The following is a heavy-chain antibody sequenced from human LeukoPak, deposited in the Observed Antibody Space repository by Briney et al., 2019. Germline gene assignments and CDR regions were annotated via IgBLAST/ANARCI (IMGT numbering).Heavy chain of an antibody. J-gene: IGHJ4*02. CDR3: AREYYDSSGYANSFDY. CDR1: GGSISSYY. V-gene: IGHV4-4*07. Sequence: SETLSFTCTVSGGSISSYYWSWIRQPAGKGLEWIGRIYTSGSTNYNPSLKSRVTMSVDTSKNQFSLKLSSVTAADTAVYYCAREYYDSSGYANSFDYWGQGTLVTVSS. CDR2: IYTSGST. D-gene: IGHD3-22*01.